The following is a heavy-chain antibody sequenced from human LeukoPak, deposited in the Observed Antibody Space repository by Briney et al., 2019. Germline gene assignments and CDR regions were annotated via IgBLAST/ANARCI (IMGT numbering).Heavy chain of an antibody. D-gene: IGHD6-13*01. CDR3: ARAGIAAAVLELYFDY. J-gene: IGHJ4*02. V-gene: IGHV1-18*01. CDR1: GYTFTSYG. Sequence: ASVKVSCKASGYTFTSYGISWVRQAPGQGLEWMGWISAYNGNTNYAQKLQGRVTTTTDTSTSTAYMELRSLRSDDTAVYYCARAGIAAAVLELYFDYWGQGTLVTVSS. CDR2: ISAYNGNT.